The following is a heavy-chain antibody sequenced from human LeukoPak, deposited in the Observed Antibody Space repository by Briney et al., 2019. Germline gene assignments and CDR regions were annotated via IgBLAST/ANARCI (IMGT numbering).Heavy chain of an antibody. CDR1: GDSSSSSTYY. Sequence: SETLSLTCTVSGDSSSSSTYYWGWIRQPPGKGLEWIGSIYYSGSTFYNPSLKSRVAISVDTSKNQFSLKLYSVTAADTAVYYCARSLRHGYCSGGICYYFDYWGQGTLVTASS. D-gene: IGHD2-15*01. J-gene: IGHJ4*02. V-gene: IGHV4-39*01. CDR2: IYYSGST. CDR3: ARSLRHGYCSGGICYYFDY.